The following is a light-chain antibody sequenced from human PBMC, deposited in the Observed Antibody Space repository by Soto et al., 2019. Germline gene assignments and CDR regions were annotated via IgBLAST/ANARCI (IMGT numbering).Light chain of an antibody. J-gene: IGKJ1*01. Sequence: IEMTQSAATLSLAPGERATLSCTASHYVYSNVAWFQQRPGQAPRLLIYRASTRATGTPARFSGSGSGTEFTLTITSLQSEDFALYYCQQYHNLWTFGQGTKVDIK. V-gene: IGKV3-15*01. CDR2: RAS. CDR3: QQYHNLWT. CDR1: HYVYSN.